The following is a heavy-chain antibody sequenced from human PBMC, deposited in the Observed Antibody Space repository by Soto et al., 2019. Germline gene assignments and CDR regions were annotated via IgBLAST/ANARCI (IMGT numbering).Heavy chain of an antibody. Sequence: SETLSLTCTVSGGSISSSSPFWGWIRQPPGKGLEWIGSIFYAGSMYYNPSLKSRVTISADTSKNQLSLKLISMTAADTAMYFCARHVPQWGSRPRPQSGFDYWGQGTLVTVSS. CDR1: GGSISSSSPF. V-gene: IGHV4-39*01. D-gene: IGHD1-26*01. J-gene: IGHJ4*02. CDR2: IFYAGSM. CDR3: ARHVPQWGSRPRPQSGFDY.